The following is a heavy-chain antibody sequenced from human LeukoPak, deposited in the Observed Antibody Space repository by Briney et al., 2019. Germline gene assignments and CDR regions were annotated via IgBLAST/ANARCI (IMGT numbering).Heavy chain of an antibody. CDR2: IYSGGST. CDR1: GFTVSSNY. D-gene: IGHD6-13*01. CDR3: ARDTSAERGQQLAN. V-gene: IGHV3-66*01. J-gene: IGHJ4*02. Sequence: GGSLRLSCAASGFTVSSNYMSWVRQAPGKGLEWVSVIYSGGSTYYADSVKGRFTISRDNSKNTLYLQMNSLRVEDTAVYYCARDTSAERGQQLANWGQGTLVTVSS.